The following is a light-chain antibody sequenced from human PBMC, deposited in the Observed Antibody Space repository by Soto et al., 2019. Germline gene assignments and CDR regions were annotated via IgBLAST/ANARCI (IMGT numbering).Light chain of an antibody. CDR1: QSVSSY. CDR3: QQRSNWLT. CDR2: DAS. J-gene: IGKJ4*01. V-gene: IGKV3-11*01. Sequence: EIVLTQSPATLSLSPGERATLSCRASQSVSSYLAWYQQKPGQAPRLLIYDASNRATGIPARFSGSGSGTDVTLTISSLVREDFAVDYCQQRSNWLTFGGGTKVEIK.